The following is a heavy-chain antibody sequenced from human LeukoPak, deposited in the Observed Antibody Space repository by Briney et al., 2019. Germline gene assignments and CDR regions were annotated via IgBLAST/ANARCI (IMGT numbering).Heavy chain of an antibody. CDR3: AKDRGTGYYGWAFDI. CDR1: GFTFDDYA. Sequence: GGSLRLSCAASGFTFDDYAIHWVRQAPGKGLEWVSGISWNSGSIGYADSVKGRFTISRDNAKNSLYLQMNSLRAEDMALYYCAKDRGTGYYGWAFDIWGQGTMVTVSS. V-gene: IGHV3-9*03. D-gene: IGHD3/OR15-3a*01. CDR2: ISWNSGSI. J-gene: IGHJ3*02.